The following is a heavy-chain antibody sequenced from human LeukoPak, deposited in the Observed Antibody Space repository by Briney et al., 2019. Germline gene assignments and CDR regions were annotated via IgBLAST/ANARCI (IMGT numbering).Heavy chain of an antibody. D-gene: IGHD3-9*01. CDR1: DFSLSTPGMG. Sequence: SGPTLVKPXQTLTLTCTFSDFSLSTPGMGVGWIRQPPGKTLEWLPFIYYNDDKRYSPSLRSRLTITRDTSKNQVVLAMTNMDPVDTATYYCAHLVVTIDWRSYFDYWGQGALVTVSS. CDR3: AHLVVTIDWRSYFDY. CDR2: IYYNDDK. V-gene: IGHV2-5*01. J-gene: IGHJ4*02.